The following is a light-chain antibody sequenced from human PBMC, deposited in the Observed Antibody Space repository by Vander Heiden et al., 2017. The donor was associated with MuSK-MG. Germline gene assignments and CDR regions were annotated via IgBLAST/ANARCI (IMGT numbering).Light chain of an antibody. CDR3: CSYAGGYTLI. CDR1: GSDVGGYTY. CDR2: GVT. V-gene: IGLV2-11*01. J-gene: IGLJ2*01. Sequence: QSALTQPRSVAGSPGQSVTISCTGTGSDVGGYTYVSWYQQHSGDAPQLFFYGVTKRPSGVPDRFSGSKSGNTASLRISGLQAEDDADYYCCSYAGGYTLIFGGGTKLTVL.